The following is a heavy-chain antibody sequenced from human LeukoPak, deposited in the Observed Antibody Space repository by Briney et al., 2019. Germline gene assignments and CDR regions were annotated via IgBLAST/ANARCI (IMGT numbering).Heavy chain of an antibody. D-gene: IGHD3-10*01. CDR3: ATMVRGVIPSWFDP. CDR2: INHSGST. V-gene: IGHV4-34*01. CDR1: GGSFIGYY. J-gene: IGHJ5*02. Sequence: SETLSLTCAVYGGSFIGYYWSWIRQPPGKGLEWIGEINHSGSTNYNPSLKSRVTISVDTSKNQFSLKLSSVTAADTAVYYCATMVRGVIPSWFDPWGQGTLVTVSS.